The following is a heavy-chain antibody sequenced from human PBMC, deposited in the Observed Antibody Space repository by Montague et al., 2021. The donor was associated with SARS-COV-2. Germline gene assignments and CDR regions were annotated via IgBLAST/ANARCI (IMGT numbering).Heavy chain of an antibody. J-gene: IGHJ6*02. CDR2: INHSGST. CDR3: ARALPVTTFFYSYYGMDV. Sequence: SETLSLTCAVYGGSFSGYYWSWIRQPPGKGLEWIGEINHSGSTNXNPSLKSRVTISVDTSKSQFSLELSSVTAADTAVYYCARALPVTTFFYSYYGMDVWGQGTTVTVSS. V-gene: IGHV4-34*01. D-gene: IGHD4-17*01. CDR1: GGSFSGYY.